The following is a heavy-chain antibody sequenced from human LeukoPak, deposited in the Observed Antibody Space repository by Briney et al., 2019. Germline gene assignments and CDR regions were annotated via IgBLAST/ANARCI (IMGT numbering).Heavy chain of an antibody. D-gene: IGHD6-19*01. CDR1: GFTVSSNF. CDR3: ARDSEWLAPGGMDV. Sequence: GGSLRLSCAASGFTVSSNFMSWVRQAPGKGLEWVSSISSSSSYIYYADSVKGRFIISRDNAKNSLYLQMNSLRAEDTAVYYCARDSEWLAPGGMDVWGQGTTVTVSS. CDR2: ISSSSSYI. J-gene: IGHJ6*02. V-gene: IGHV3-21*01.